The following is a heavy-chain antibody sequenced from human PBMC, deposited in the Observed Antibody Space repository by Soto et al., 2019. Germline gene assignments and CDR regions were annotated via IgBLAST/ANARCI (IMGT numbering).Heavy chain of an antibody. Sequence: QVQLVQSGAEVKKPGSSVKVSCKASGGTFSSYAISWVRQAPGQGLEWMGGIIPIFGTANYAQKFQGRVTITADESTSTAYMELSSLRSEDTAVYYCARELGDLTTVTTYWFDPWGQGTLVTVSS. CDR1: GGTFSSYA. D-gene: IGHD4-17*01. CDR3: ARELGDLTTVTTYWFDP. J-gene: IGHJ5*02. V-gene: IGHV1-69*01. CDR2: IIPIFGTA.